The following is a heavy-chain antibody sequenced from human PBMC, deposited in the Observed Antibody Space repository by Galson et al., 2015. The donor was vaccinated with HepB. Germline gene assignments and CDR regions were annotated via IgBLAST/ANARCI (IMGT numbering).Heavy chain of an antibody. CDR2: IWYDGSNK. Sequence: SLRLSCAASGFTFSSYGMHWVRQAPGKGLEWVAVIWYDGSNKYYADSVKGRFTISRDNSKNTLYLQMNSLRAEDTAVYYCATDSVGATSADIMGDDAFDIWGQGTMVTVSS. CDR3: ATDSVGATSADIMGDDAFDI. D-gene: IGHD1-26*01. J-gene: IGHJ3*02. V-gene: IGHV3-33*01. CDR1: GFTFSSYG.